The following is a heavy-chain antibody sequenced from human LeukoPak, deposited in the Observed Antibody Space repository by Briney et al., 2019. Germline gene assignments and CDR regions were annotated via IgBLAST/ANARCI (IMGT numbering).Heavy chain of an antibody. J-gene: IGHJ3*02. V-gene: IGHV4-59*01. CDR2: IYYSGIT. D-gene: IGHD2-2*01. CDR1: GDSISSYY. Sequence: SETLSLTCTVSGDSISSYYWSWIRQPPGKGLEWIGYIYYSGITNYNPSLKSRVTISVDTSKKQFSLKLSSVTAADTAVYYCARDTGSCSTTTCYDDAFDIWGQGTMVTVSS. CDR3: ARDTGSCSTTTCYDDAFDI.